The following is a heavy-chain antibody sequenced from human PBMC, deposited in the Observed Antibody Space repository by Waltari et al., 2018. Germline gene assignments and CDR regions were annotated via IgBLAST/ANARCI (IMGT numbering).Heavy chain of an antibody. J-gene: IGHJ4*02. D-gene: IGHD4-17*01. CDR3: ARDYGDDRTFDY. CDR1: GYSISSGYY. Sequence: QVQLQESGPGLVKPSETLSLTCAVSGYSISSGYYWGWIRQPPGKGLEWIGSIYHSGSTYYNPSLKSRATISVDTSKNQFSLKLSSVTAADTAVYYCARDYGDDRTFDYWGQGTLVTVSS. CDR2: IYHSGST. V-gene: IGHV4-38-2*01.